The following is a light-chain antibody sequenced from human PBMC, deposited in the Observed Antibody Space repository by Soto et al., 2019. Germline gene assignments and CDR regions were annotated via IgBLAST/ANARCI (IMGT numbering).Light chain of an antibody. CDR2: GNS. CDR1: SSNIGAGYD. CDR3: QSYDSSLSGWV. V-gene: IGLV1-40*01. Sequence: QSALTQPPSVSGAPGQRVTLSCTGSSSNIGAGYDVHWYQQLPGTAPKLLIYGNSNRPSGVPDRFSGSESGTSASLAITGLQAEDEADYYCQSYDSSLSGWVFGGGTKLTVL. J-gene: IGLJ2*01.